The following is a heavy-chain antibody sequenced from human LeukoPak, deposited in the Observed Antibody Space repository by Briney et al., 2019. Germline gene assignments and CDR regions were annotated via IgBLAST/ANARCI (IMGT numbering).Heavy chain of an antibody. V-gene: IGHV3-20*04. Sequence: RPGGSLRLSCAASGFTFDDYGMSWVRHAPGKGLEWVSGINWNGGSTGYADSVKGRFTISRDNAKNSLYLQTNSLRAEDTALYYCASFPSGWHGPFDYWGQGTLVTVSS. D-gene: IGHD6-19*01. J-gene: IGHJ4*02. CDR1: GFTFDDYG. CDR2: INWNGGST. CDR3: ASFPSGWHGPFDY.